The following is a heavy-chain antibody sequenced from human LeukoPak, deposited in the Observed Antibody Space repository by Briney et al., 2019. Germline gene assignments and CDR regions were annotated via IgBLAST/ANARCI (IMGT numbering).Heavy chain of an antibody. D-gene: IGHD3-22*01. V-gene: IGHV1-18*01. J-gene: IGHJ4*02. CDR3: ARGYYDSSGYYSIDY. Sequence: ASVKVSCKASGYTFTSYGISWVRQAPGQGLEWMGWISAYNGNTNYAQKLQGRVTMTRDTSISTAYMELSRLRSDDTAMYYCARGYYDSSGYYSIDYWGQGTLVTVSS. CDR1: GYTFTSYG. CDR2: ISAYNGNT.